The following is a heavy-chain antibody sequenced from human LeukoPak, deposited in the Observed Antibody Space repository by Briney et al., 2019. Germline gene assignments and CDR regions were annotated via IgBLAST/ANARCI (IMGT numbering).Heavy chain of an antibody. Sequence: NPSETLSLTCAVYGGSFSGYYWSWIRQPPGKGLEWIGEINHSGSTNYNPSLKSRVTISVDTSKNQFSLKLSSVTAADTAVYYCAKPYSGSRGYWGQGTLVTVSS. V-gene: IGHV4-34*01. CDR1: GGSFSGYY. CDR3: AKPYSGSRGY. CDR2: INHSGST. J-gene: IGHJ4*02. D-gene: IGHD1-26*01.